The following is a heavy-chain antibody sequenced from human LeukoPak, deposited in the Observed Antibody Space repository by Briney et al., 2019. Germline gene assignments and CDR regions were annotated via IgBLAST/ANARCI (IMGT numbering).Heavy chain of an antibody. V-gene: IGHV4-39*07. D-gene: IGHD3-10*01. J-gene: IGHJ5*02. CDR1: GGSISSSSHY. CDR2: IYYSGST. CDR3: ARVGTTVRGVINNWFDP. Sequence: SETLSLTCTVSGGSISSSSHYWGWIRQPPGKGLEWFGGIYYSGSTYYNPSLKSRVTISVDTSKNQFSLKVNSVTAADTAVYYCARVGTTVRGVINNWFDPWGQGTLVTVSS.